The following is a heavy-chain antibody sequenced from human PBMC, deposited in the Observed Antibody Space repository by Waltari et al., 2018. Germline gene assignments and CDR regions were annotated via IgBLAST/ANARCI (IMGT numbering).Heavy chain of an antibody. J-gene: IGHJ3*02. D-gene: IGHD6-13*01. CDR1: GFTFDDYA. CDR3: AKDRSSSWIDAFDI. V-gene: IGHV3-9*01. CDR2: ISWNSGSI. Sequence: EVQLVESGGGLVQPGRSLRLSCAASGFTFDDYAMHWVRQAPGKGLEWVSGISWNSGSIGYADSVKGRFTSSRDNAKNSLYLQMNSLRAEDTALYYCAKDRSSSWIDAFDIWGQGTMVTVSS.